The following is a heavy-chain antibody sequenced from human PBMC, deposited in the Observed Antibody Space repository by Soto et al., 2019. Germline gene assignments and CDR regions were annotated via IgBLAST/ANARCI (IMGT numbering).Heavy chain of an antibody. CDR1: GGSISSGNYY. V-gene: IGHV4-30-4*02. CDR2: ISYSGST. J-gene: IGHJ3*02. Sequence: KLSETLSLTCTVSGGSISSGNYYWSWIRQPPGKGLEWIGFISYSGSTYYNASLKSRFTISVDTSKNQFSLRAEDTAVYYCAQLRGYMGSGSYSDAFDIWGQGTMVTVSS. CDR3: AQLRGYMGSGSYSDAFDI. D-gene: IGHD3-10*01.